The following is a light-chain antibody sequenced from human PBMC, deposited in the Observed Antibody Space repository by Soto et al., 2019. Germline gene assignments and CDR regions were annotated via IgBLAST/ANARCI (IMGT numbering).Light chain of an antibody. Sequence: QSVQTHPASVSGSPGQAITISCTATSSDVGSFNYVSWYQHHPGKAPKLMIYEVTSRPSGVSNRFSGSKSGNTASLTISGLQAEDEADYYCVSYATSTNLYVFGSGTKVTXL. CDR3: VSYATSTNLYV. CDR2: EVT. J-gene: IGLJ1*01. V-gene: IGLV2-14*01. CDR1: SSDVGSFNY.